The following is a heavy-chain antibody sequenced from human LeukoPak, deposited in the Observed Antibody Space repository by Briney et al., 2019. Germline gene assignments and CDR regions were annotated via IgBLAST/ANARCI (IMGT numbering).Heavy chain of an antibody. V-gene: IGHV3-48*04. D-gene: IGHD7-27*01. CDR3: ARDLGRTWSNAFDI. CDR2: ISSSSSTI. J-gene: IGHJ4*02. Sequence: GGSLRLSCAASGSTFSSYSMNWVRQAPGKGPEWVSYISSSSSTIYYADSVKGRFTISRDNAKNSLYLQMNSLRAEDTAVYYCARDLGRTWSNAFDIWGQGTLVTVSS. CDR1: GSTFSSYS.